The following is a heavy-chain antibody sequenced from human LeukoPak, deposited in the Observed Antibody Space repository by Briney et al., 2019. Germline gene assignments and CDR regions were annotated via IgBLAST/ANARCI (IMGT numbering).Heavy chain of an antibody. CDR1: GYTFTSYA. CDR2: INAGNGNT. J-gene: IGHJ4*02. CDR3: ARALGVYDSSGYSDY. D-gene: IGHD3-22*01. V-gene: IGHV1-3*01. Sequence: ASVKVSCKASGYTFTSYAMHWVRQAPGQRLEWMGWINAGNGNTKYSQKFQGRVTITRDTSASTAYMELSSLRSEDTAVYYCARALGVYDSSGYSDYWGQGTLVTVSS.